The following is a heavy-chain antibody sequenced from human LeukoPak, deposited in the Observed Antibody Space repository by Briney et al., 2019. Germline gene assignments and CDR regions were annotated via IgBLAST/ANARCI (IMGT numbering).Heavy chain of an antibody. J-gene: IGHJ4*02. CDR2: IYTSGST. CDR3: AREEYSSGRDY. D-gene: IGHD6-19*01. V-gene: IGHV4-61*02. CDR1: GGSISSGSYY. Sequence: PSETLSLTCTVSGGSISSGSYYCSCIRPPAGKGLEWIGRIYTSGSTNYNPSLTSRVTISVDTSKNQFSLKLSSGTAADTAVYYRAREEYSSGRDYWGQGTLVTDSS.